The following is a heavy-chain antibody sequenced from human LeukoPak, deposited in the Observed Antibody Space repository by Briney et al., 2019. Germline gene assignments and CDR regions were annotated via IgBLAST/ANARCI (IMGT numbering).Heavy chain of an antibody. Sequence: SETLSLTCTVSGGSISGYYWSWIRQPAGKGLEWIGRIYTSGNTNYNPSLKSRVTMSVDTSRNQFSLKLSSVTAADTAVYYCAGASYDSSGVHWGQGTLVTVSS. J-gene: IGHJ4*02. D-gene: IGHD3-22*01. V-gene: IGHV4-4*07. CDR3: AGASYDSSGVH. CDR1: GGSISGYY. CDR2: IYTSGNT.